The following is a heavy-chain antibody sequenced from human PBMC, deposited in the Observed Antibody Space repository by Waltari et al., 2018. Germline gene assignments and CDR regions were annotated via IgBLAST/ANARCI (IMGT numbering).Heavy chain of an antibody. D-gene: IGHD3-10*01. CDR2: ISSSSSTI. CDR1: GFTFSSYS. CDR3: ARPMVRGVITSLPYWYYGMDV. J-gene: IGHJ6*02. V-gene: IGHV3-48*01. Sequence: EVQLVESGGGLVQPGGSLRLSCAASGFTFSSYSMNWVRQAPGKGLEWVSYISSSSSTIYYADSVKGRFTISRDNAKNSLYLQMNSLRAEDTAVYYCARPMVRGVITSLPYWYYGMDVWGQGTTVTVSS.